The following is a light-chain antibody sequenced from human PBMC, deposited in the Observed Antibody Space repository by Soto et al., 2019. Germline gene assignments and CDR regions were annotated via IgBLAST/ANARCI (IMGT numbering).Light chain of an antibody. CDR2: EDV. Sequence: QSALTQPASVSGSPGQSITISCTGTSSDVGSYHPVSWYQQHPGEAPKLMIYEDVQRPSGVSNRFSGSKSGHTASLTISGLQAEDEADYYCCSYAGSNTYVFGTGTKLTVL. CDR3: CSYAGSNTYV. V-gene: IGLV2-23*01. J-gene: IGLJ1*01. CDR1: SSDVGSYHP.